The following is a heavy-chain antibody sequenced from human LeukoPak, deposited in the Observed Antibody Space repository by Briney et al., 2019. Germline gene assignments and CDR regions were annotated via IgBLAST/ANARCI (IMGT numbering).Heavy chain of an antibody. D-gene: IGHD3-10*01. Sequence: GASVKVSCKASGYSFTRNAIHWVRQAPGQRLEWMGWIDSDKGNTKYSQEFQGRVTFTRDTSASTAYMELSSLRSEDTAVYYCAREGSGSYGYMDVWGKGTTVTVSS. CDR2: IDSDKGNT. J-gene: IGHJ6*03. CDR3: AREGSGSYGYMDV. CDR1: GYSFTRNA. V-gene: IGHV1-3*03.